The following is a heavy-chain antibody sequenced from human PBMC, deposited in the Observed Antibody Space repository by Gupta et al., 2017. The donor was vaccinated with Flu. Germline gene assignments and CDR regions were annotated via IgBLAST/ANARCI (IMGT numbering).Heavy chain of an antibody. CDR1: GYTFTGYY. J-gene: IGHJ4*02. V-gene: IGHV1-2*06. CDR3: ARDLDNSSLGFWNY. D-gene: IGHD6-13*01. Sequence: QVQLVQSGAEVKKPGASVKVSCRASGYTFTGYYLHWVRKAPGQGLEWMGRINPNRGGTIYDQKFQGRGTMTRDTSISTADLEGSRLRSDDTAVDVCARDLDNSSLGFWNYWGQGTRVTVS. CDR2: INPNRGGT.